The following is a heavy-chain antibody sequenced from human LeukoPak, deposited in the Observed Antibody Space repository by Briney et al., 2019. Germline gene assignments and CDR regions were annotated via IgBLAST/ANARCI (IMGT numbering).Heavy chain of an antibody. Sequence: GGSLRLSCAASGFTFSSYAMSWVRQAPGKGLEWVSAISGSGGSTYYADSVKGRFTISRDNFKNTLYLQMNSLRAEDTAVYYCAKQYSSGSFHFDYWGQGTLVTVSS. D-gene: IGHD6-19*01. J-gene: IGHJ4*02. V-gene: IGHV3-23*01. CDR3: AKQYSSGSFHFDY. CDR2: ISGSGGST. CDR1: GFTFSSYA.